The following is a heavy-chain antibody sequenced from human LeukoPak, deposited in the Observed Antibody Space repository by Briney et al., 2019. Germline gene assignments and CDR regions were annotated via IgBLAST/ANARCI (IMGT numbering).Heavy chain of an antibody. CDR3: ARDKGAGRYFDY. J-gene: IGHJ4*02. Sequence: GGSLRLSCAASGFTFSIYGMHWVRQAPGKGLEWVAVIGHDGSSQWYADSVKGQFTISRDNSQNMLYLQMNSLRVEDTAIYYCARDKGAGRYFDYWGQGISVAVSS. CDR2: IGHDGSSQ. D-gene: IGHD3-16*02. CDR1: GFTFSIYG. V-gene: IGHV3-33*01.